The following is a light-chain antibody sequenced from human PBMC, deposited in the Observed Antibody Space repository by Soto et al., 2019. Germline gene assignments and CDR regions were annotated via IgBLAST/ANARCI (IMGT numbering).Light chain of an antibody. CDR3: QQYSNWPLT. J-gene: IGKJ4*01. CDR2: DAS. CDR1: QSVTNS. V-gene: IGKV3-11*01. Sequence: EIVLTQSPATLSLSPGERATLSCRASQSVTNSLAWYQQKPGQAPRLLVYDASNRATGIPTRFSGSGSGTEFTLTISSLQSEDFAVYYCQQYSNWPLTFGGGTKVDIK.